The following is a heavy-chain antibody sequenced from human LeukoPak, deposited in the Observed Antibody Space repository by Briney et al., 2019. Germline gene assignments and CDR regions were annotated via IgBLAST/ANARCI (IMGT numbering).Heavy chain of an antibody. CDR1: GGSISSGGYY. J-gene: IGHJ4*02. CDR2: IYYSGST. Sequence: SETLSLTCTVSGGSISSGGYYWSWIRQHPGKGLEWTGYIYYSGSTYYNPSLKSRVTISVDTSKNQFSLKLSSVTAADTAVYYCARTSDYGGNFDYWGQGTLVTVSS. CDR3: ARTSDYGGNFDY. D-gene: IGHD4-23*01. V-gene: IGHV4-30-4*08.